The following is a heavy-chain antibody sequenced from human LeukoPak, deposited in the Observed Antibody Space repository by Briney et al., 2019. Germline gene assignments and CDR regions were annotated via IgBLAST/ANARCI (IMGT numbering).Heavy chain of an antibody. J-gene: IGHJ4*02. Sequence: GESLQISCKGSGYSFTSYWIGWVRQMPGKGLEWMGIIYPGDSDTRYSPSFQGQVTISADKSISTAYLQWSSLKASDTAMYYCARPTMVRGVEYYFDYWGQGTLVTVSS. CDR3: ARPTMVRGVEYYFDY. CDR2: IYPGDSDT. D-gene: IGHD3-10*01. CDR1: GYSFTSYW. V-gene: IGHV5-51*01.